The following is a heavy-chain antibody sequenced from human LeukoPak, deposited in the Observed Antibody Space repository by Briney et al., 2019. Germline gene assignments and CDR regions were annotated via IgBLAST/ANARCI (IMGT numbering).Heavy chain of an antibody. CDR1: GYTFTSYG. D-gene: IGHD1-7*01. CDR2: INPNSGGT. J-gene: IGHJ5*02. V-gene: IGHV1-2*02. Sequence: ASVKVSCKASGYTFTSYGISWVRQAPGQGLEWMGWINPNSGGTNYAQKFQGRVTMTRDTSISTAYMELSRLRSDDTAVYYCARVAGTTGSWFDPWGQGTLVTVSS. CDR3: ARVAGTTGSWFDP.